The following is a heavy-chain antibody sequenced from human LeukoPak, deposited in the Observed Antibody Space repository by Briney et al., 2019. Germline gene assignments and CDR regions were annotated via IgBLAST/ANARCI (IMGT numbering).Heavy chain of an antibody. D-gene: IGHD2-21*02. V-gene: IGHV1-69*01. CDR1: GGTFSSYA. CDR3: AREYSERRGYWGNWFDP. CDR2: IIPIFGTA. Sequence: SVKVSCKASGGTFSSYAISWVRQAPGQGLEWMGGIIPIFGTANYAQKFQGRVTITADESTSTAYMELSSLRSEDTAVYYCAREYSERRGYWGNWFDPWGQGTLVTVPS. J-gene: IGHJ5*02.